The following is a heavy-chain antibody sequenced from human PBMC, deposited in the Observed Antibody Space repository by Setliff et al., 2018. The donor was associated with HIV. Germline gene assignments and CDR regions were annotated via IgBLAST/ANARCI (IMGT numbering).Heavy chain of an antibody. Sequence: GGSLRLSCVASGFTLSDYYMAWIRQAPGKGLEWVSVIYSGGSTYYADSVKGRFTISRDNSKNTLYLQMNSLRAEDTAVYYCARTQDRYYYYYYYMDVWGKGTTVTVSS. J-gene: IGHJ6*03. CDR3: ARTQDRYYYYYYYMDV. V-gene: IGHV3-53*01. CDR1: GFTLSDYY. D-gene: IGHD3-16*02. CDR2: IYSGGST.